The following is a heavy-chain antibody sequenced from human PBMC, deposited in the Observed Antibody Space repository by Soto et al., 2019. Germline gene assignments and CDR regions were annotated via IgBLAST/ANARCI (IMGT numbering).Heavy chain of an antibody. V-gene: IGHV1-8*01. CDR2: MNPDSGNT. CDR1: GYTFTSYD. J-gene: IGHJ6*02. Sequence: GASVKVSCKASGYTFTSYDINWVRQATGQGLEWMGWMNPDSGNTGYAQKFQGRVTMTSNTSINTAYMELSSLRSEDTAVYYCARRVNYYDSSGYYLLDYYGMDVWGQGTTVTVSS. D-gene: IGHD3-22*01. CDR3: ARRVNYYDSSGYYLLDYYGMDV.